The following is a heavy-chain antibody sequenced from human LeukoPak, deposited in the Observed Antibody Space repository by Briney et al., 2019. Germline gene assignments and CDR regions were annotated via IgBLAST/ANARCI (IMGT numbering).Heavy chain of an antibody. D-gene: IGHD2-15*01. CDR3: ARSVYCSGGSCYSDYSWFDP. J-gene: IGHJ5*02. CDR2: ISAYNGNT. V-gene: IGHV1-18*01. CDR1: GYTFTSYG. Sequence: GASVKVSCKASGYTFTSYGISWVRQAPGQGLEWMGWISAYNGNTNYAQKLQGRVTMTTDTSTSTAYMELRSLRSDDTAVYYCARSVYCSGGSCYSDYSWFDPWGQGTLVTVSS.